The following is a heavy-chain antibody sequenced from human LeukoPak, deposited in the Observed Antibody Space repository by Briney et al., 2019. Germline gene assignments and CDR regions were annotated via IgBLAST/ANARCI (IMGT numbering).Heavy chain of an antibody. CDR2: ISSSSSYI. V-gene: IGHV3-21*01. Sequence: PGGSLRLSCAASGFTFSSYSMTWVRQAPGKGLEWVSSISSSSSYIYYADSVKGRFTISRDNAKNSLYLQMNSLRAEDTAVYYCAREVENSSGWYSHFDYWGQGTLVTVSS. D-gene: IGHD6-19*01. CDR1: GFTFSSYS. J-gene: IGHJ4*02. CDR3: AREVENSSGWYSHFDY.